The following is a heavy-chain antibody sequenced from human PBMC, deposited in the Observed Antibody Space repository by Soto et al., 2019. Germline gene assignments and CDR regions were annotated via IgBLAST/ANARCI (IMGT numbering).Heavy chain of an antibody. J-gene: IGHJ4*02. CDR1: GGSISSYY. CDR2: IYYSGST. D-gene: IGHD6-6*01. CDR3: ASRYGSCFDY. Sequence: QVQLQESGPGLVKPSETLSLTCTVSGGSISSYYWSWIRQPPGKGLEWIGYIYYSGSTNYNPSLKGRVTISVDTSKNQFSLKLGSLTAADPAVYFWASRYGSCFDYWGQGTLVTVSS. V-gene: IGHV4-59*08.